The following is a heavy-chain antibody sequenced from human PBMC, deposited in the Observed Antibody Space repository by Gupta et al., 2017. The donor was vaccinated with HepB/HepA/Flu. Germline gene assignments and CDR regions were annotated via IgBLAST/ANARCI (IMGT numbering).Heavy chain of an antibody. CDR2: ISGDGYST. CDR3: VKDSRVRYYFDY. D-gene: IGHD3-10*02. V-gene: IGHV3-43*02. CDR1: EFIFDDYV. Sequence: EVQLVESGGGVVQPGGSLRLSCAASEFIFDDYVMHWVRQAPGRGLEWVSLISGDGYSTYYADSVKGRFTISRDNSKNSLYLQMNSLRSEDTAFYYCVKDSRVRYYFDYWGQGTLVTVSS. J-gene: IGHJ4*02.